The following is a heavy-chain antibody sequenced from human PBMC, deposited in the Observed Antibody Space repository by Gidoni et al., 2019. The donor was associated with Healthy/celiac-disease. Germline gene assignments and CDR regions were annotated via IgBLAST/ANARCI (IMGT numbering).Heavy chain of an antibody. V-gene: IGHV1-8*01. CDR1: GNNVNSYD. Sequence: QVQLVQSGAAVKKPGASVKVSCKASGNNVNSYDLNWLLQATGQGLEWMGWMNPNSGNTGYAQKFQGRVTMTRNTSISTAYMELSSLRSEDTAVYYCARARTFTYYDFWSGYYTGFDYWGQGTLVTVSS. CDR3: ARARTFTYYDFWSGYYTGFDY. J-gene: IGHJ4*02. CDR2: MNPNSGNT. D-gene: IGHD3-3*01.